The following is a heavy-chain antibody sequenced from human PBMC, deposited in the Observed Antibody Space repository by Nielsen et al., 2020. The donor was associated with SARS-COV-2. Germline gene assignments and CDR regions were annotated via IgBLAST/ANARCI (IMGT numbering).Heavy chain of an antibody. Sequence: GGSLRLSCGASGFTISSSFMSWVRQAAGKGLDWVSVIYTDGSTSHADSVKGRFTISRDNSKNTLFLQVSSLRAEDTAVYYCAREGRKLPLDYWGQGTLVTVSS. D-gene: IGHD5-24*01. V-gene: IGHV3-53*01. CDR3: AREGRKLPLDY. CDR1: GFTISSSF. CDR2: IYTDGST. J-gene: IGHJ4*02.